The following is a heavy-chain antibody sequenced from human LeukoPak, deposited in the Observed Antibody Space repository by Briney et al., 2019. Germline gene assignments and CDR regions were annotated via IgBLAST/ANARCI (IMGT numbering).Heavy chain of an antibody. CDR3: ARDHAVYYCGSGSHSAL. J-gene: IGHJ1*01. CDR1: GFTFSSYA. D-gene: IGHD3-10*01. Sequence: GSLRLSCAASGFTFSSYAMHWVRQAPGKGLEWVAVISYDGSNKYYADSVKGRFTISRDNSKNTLYLQMNSLRAEDTAVYYCARDHAVYYCGSGSHSALWGQGTLVTVSS. CDR2: ISYDGSNK. V-gene: IGHV3-30*04.